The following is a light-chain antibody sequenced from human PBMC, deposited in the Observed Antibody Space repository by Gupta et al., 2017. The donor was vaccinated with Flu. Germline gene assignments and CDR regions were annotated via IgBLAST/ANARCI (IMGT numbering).Light chain of an antibody. V-gene: IGKV1-9*01. CDR2: DKS. CDR1: QGISNC. Sequence: DIQLTQSPSFLSASVGDRVTITCRASQGISNCLAWYQQRPGKAPKLLIYDKSTLQRGVPSRFSGSRSGTEYTLTISSLQAEDISTYFCQQHKNYPFSFGGGTKVEIK. J-gene: IGKJ4*01. CDR3: QQHKNYPFS.